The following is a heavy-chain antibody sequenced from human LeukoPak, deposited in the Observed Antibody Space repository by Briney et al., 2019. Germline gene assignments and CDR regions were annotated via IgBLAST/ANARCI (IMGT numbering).Heavy chain of an antibody. CDR1: GFTFNTYP. J-gene: IGHJ4*02. V-gene: IGHV3-48*02. D-gene: IGHD6-13*01. CDR2: ISRSGPI. Sequence: GGSLRLSCSASGFTFNTYPMHWVRQAPGKGLEWVSYISRSGPIYYADSVKGRFTISRDNAKNSLYLQMNSLRDEDTAVYYCARIIPAAAFDYWGQGTLVTVSS. CDR3: ARIIPAAAFDY.